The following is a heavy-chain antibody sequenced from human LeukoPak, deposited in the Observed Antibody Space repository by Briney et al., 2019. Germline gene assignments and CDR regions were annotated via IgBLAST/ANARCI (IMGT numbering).Heavy chain of an antibody. J-gene: IGHJ5*02. V-gene: IGHV1-69*05. D-gene: IGHD2-15*01. CDR2: IIPICGTA. CDR1: GCTFSSYA. Sequence: ASVKVSCKASGCTFSSYAISWVRQAPGQGLEWMGRIIPICGTANYAQKFQGRVTITTDESTSTAYMELSSLRSEDTAVYYCAACVVVVAESWFDPWGQGTLVTVSS. CDR3: AACVVVVAESWFDP.